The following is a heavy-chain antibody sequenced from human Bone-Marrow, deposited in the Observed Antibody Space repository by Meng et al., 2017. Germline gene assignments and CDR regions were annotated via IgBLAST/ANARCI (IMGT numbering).Heavy chain of an antibody. CDR1: GFTFSSYA. CDR2: ISYDGSNK. CDR3: ARDRGGINY. J-gene: IGHJ4*02. D-gene: IGHD2-15*01. V-gene: IGHV3-30*01. Sequence: VQLLVSGGGMVQPGRSLRLACSASGFTFSSYAMHGFRQAQGKGLKWVAVISYDGSNKYYADSVKGRFTISRDNSKNTLYLQMNSLRAEDTAVYYCARDRGGINYWGQGTLVTVSS.